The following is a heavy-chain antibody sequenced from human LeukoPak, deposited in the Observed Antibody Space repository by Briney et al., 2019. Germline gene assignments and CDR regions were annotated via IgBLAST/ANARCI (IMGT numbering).Heavy chain of an antibody. CDR3: ARVKAAAGKGIDY. Sequence: GGSLRLSCAASGFTFSSYWMHWVRQAPGKGLVWVSRINSDGSSTSYANSVKGRFTISRDNAKNTLYLQMNSLRAEDTAVYYCARVKAAAGKGIDYWGQGTLVTVSS. D-gene: IGHD6-13*01. V-gene: IGHV3-74*01. CDR1: GFTFSSYW. CDR2: INSDGSST. J-gene: IGHJ4*02.